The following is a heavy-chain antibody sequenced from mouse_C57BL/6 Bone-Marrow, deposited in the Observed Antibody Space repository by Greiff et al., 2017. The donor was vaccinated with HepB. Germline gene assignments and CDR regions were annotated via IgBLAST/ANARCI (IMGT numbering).Heavy chain of an antibody. Sequence: QVQLQQSGAELVKPGASVKLSCKASGYTFTSYWMHWVKQRPGQGLEWIGMIHPNSGSTNYNEKFKSKATLTVDKSSSTAYMQLSSLTSEDSAVYYCARPLYYYGSSHWYFDVWGTGTTVTVSS. J-gene: IGHJ1*03. CDR2: IHPNSGST. V-gene: IGHV1-64*01. CDR3: ARPLYYYGSSHWYFDV. D-gene: IGHD1-1*01. CDR1: GYTFTSYW.